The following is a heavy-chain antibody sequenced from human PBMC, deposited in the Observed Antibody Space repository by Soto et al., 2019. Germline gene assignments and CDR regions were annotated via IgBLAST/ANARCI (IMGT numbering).Heavy chain of an antibody. D-gene: IGHD1-1*01. V-gene: IGHV4-4*02. J-gene: IGHJ4*02. CDR1: SDSINRNNW. CDR2: IYYDGRT. CDR3: ARNAPGGYYFDY. Sequence: SETLSLTCGVSSDSINRNNWWSWVRQPPGKGLEWVGEIYYDGRTNYNPSLKSRVTISVDKSKNQFSLRLISVTAADTAVYLCARNAPGGYYFDYWGQGTLVTVSS.